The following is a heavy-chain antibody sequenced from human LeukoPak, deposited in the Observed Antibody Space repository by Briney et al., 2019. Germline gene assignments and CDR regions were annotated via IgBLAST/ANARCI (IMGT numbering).Heavy chain of an antibody. CDR3: ALYYYDSSGYYNWFDP. V-gene: IGHV3-53*01. D-gene: IGHD3-22*01. Sequence: PGGSLRFSCAASGFTVSSNYMSWVRQAPGKGLEWVSVIYSGGSTYYADSVKGRFTISRDNSKNTLYLQMNSLRAEDTAVYYCALYYYDSSGYYNWFDPWGQGTLVTVSS. CDR2: IYSGGST. CDR1: GFTVSSNY. J-gene: IGHJ5*02.